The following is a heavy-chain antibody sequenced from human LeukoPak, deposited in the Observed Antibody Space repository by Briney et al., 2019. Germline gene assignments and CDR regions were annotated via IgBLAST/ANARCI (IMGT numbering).Heavy chain of an antibody. CDR3: GSGSLPGGGRYYFDY. Sequence: SETLSLTCTVSGGSISSGGYYWSWIRQHPGKGLEWIGYIYYSGSTYYNPSLKSRVTISVDTSKNQFSLKLSSVTAADMAVYYCGSGSLPGGGRYYFDYWGQGTLVTVSS. CDR2: IYYSGST. J-gene: IGHJ4*02. V-gene: IGHV4-31*03. CDR1: GGSISSGGYY. D-gene: IGHD3-10*01.